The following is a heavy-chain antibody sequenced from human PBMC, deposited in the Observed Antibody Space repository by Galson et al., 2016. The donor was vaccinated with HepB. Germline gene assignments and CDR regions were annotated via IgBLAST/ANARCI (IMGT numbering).Heavy chain of an antibody. CDR1: GGSVSSVTYY. Sequence: ETLSLTCTVSGGSVSSVTYYWSWIRQPPGKGLEWIGYIYYSGSTNYIPSLKSRVTISADTSQNQFSLKLSSVTAADTAVYYCARVAAVGMVDYWGQGTLVTVSS. J-gene: IGHJ4*02. V-gene: IGHV4-61*01. CDR2: IYYSGST. D-gene: IGHD6-13*01. CDR3: ARVAAVGMVDY.